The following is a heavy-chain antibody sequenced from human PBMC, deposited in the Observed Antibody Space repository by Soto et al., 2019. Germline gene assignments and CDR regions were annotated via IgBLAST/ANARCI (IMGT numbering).Heavy chain of an antibody. Sequence: EVQLVESGGGLVQPGGSLRLSCAASGFTFSSYWMHWVRQAPGKGLVWVSRINSDGSSTSYADSVKGRFTISRDNAKNTLYLQMNSLRAEDTAVYYCAIRASYYDSSGHFDYWGQGTLVTVSS. J-gene: IGHJ4*02. CDR1: GFTFSSYW. CDR3: AIRASYYDSSGHFDY. V-gene: IGHV3-74*01. CDR2: INSDGSST. D-gene: IGHD3-22*01.